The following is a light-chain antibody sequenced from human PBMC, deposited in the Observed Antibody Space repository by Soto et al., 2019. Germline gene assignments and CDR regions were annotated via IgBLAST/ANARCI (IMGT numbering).Light chain of an antibody. Sequence: EIVLTQSPGTLPLSPGERATLSCRASESISINYIAWYQQKPGQAPRLLIYGGSNRASGIPDRFSGSGSGTDFTLNISRLEPEDFAVYFCHGQHYRVSSVYTCGQGTKLEI. J-gene: IGKJ2*01. CDR1: ESISINY. CDR3: HGQHYRVSSVYT. V-gene: IGKV3-20*01. CDR2: GGS.